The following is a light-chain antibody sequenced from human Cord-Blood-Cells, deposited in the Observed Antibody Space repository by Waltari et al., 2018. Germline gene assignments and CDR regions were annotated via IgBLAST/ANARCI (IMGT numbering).Light chain of an antibody. CDR1: SGYVGSFDL. CDR2: EGS. J-gene: IGLJ2*01. CDR3: CSYAGSSTYVV. Sequence: ALPQPAPASGPPGQPITTSCPGTSGYVGSFDLVSWYQQHPGKAPKLMIDEGSKQPSGVSNRFSGSKSGNTASLTISGLQAEDEADYYCCSYAGSSTYVVFGGGTKLTVL. V-gene: IGLV2-23*01.